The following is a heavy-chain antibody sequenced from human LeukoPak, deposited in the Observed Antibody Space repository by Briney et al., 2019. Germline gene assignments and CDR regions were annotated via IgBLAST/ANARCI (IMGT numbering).Heavy chain of an antibody. CDR3: ASLTGYSSS. CDR1: GGSISSSSYY. V-gene: IGHV4-39*07. J-gene: IGHJ4*02. CDR2: IYYSGST. Sequence: PSETLSLTCTVSGGSISSSSYYWGWIRQPPGKGLEWIGSIYYSGSTYYNPSLKSRVTITVDTSKNQFSLKLSSVAAADTAVYYCASLTGYSSSWGQGTLVTVSS. D-gene: IGHD6-13*01.